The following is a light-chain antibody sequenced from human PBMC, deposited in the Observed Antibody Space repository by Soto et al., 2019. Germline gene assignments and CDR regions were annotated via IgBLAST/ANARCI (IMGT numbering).Light chain of an antibody. Sequence: EIVLTQSPATLSLSPGERATLSCRASQSVNSYLAWYQQKPGQGPRLLIHGASTRATGIPARVSGSGSGTEFTLTISSLQSEDFAIYDCQRQSNWPRTFGQGTKVDI. V-gene: IGKV3-15*01. CDR2: GAS. CDR1: QSVNSY. J-gene: IGKJ1*01. CDR3: QRQSNWPRT.